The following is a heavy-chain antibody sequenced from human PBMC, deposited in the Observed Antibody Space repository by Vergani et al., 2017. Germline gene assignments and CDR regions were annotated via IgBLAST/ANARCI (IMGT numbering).Heavy chain of an antibody. D-gene: IGHD1-26*01. J-gene: IGHJ4*02. CDR2: ISGSGGST. V-gene: IGHV3-23*04. Sequence: VQLVQSGAEVKKPGSSVKVSCKASGGTFSSYAISWVRQAPGKGLEWVSAISGSGGSTYYADSVKGRFTISRDNSKNTLYLQMNSLRAEDTAVYYCAKDEVGATPPVGPFDYWGQGTLVTVSS. CDR1: GGTFSSYA. CDR3: AKDEVGATPPVGPFDY.